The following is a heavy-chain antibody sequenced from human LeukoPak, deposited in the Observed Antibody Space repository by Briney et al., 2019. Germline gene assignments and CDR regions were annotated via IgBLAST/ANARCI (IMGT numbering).Heavy chain of an antibody. Sequence: ASVKVSCKASGYTFTSYGISWVRQAPGQGLEWMGWISAYNGNTNYAQKLQGRVTMTTDTSTSTAYMELRSLRSDDTAAYYCARAGSTVTRYNWFDPWGQGTLVTVSS. V-gene: IGHV1-18*01. D-gene: IGHD4-17*01. CDR1: GYTFTSYG. CDR3: ARAGSTVTRYNWFDP. J-gene: IGHJ5*02. CDR2: ISAYNGNT.